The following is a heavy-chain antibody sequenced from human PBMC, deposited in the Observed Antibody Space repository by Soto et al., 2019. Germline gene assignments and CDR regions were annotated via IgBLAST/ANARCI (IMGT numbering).Heavy chain of an antibody. D-gene: IGHD3-3*01. CDR3: ARDAFFRYDFWSGYSGDAFDI. J-gene: IGHJ3*02. CDR1: GFTFSSYS. CDR2: ISSSSSTI. V-gene: IGHV3-48*02. Sequence: QTGGSLRLSCAASGFTFSSYSMNWVRQAPGKGLEWVSYISSSSSTIYYADSVKGRFTISRDNAKNSLYLQMNSLRDEDTAVYYCARDAFFRYDFWSGYSGDAFDIWGQGTMVTVSS.